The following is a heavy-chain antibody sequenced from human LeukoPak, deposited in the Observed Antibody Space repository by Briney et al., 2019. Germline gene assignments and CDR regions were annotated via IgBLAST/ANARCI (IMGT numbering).Heavy chain of an antibody. J-gene: IGHJ3*02. Sequence: ASVMVSCKASGYTFTDYYMHWVRQAPGQGLEWMGWINPNSGGTNYAQKFQGRVTMTRDTSISTAYMELSRLRSDDTAVYYCARVRDSAVYADDAFDIWGQGTMVTVSS. CDR2: INPNSGGT. CDR1: GYTFTDYY. D-gene: IGHD2-8*01. CDR3: ARVRDSAVYADDAFDI. V-gene: IGHV1-2*02.